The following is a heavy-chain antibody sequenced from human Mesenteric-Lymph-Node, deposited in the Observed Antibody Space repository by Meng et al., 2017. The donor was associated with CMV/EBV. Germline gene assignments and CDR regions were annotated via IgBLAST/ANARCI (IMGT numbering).Heavy chain of an antibody. Sequence: GESLKISCAASGFTFSDYYMNWVRQAPGKGLEWVAFIYYDGRNTYYADSVKGRFTISRDNSKNTLYLQMNSLRTEETAVYYCAKDRGGSLMYFDLWGRGTLVTVSS. J-gene: IGHJ2*01. D-gene: IGHD2-15*01. CDR1: GFTFSDYY. CDR3: AKDRGGSLMYFDL. V-gene: IGHV3-30*02. CDR2: IYYDGRNT.